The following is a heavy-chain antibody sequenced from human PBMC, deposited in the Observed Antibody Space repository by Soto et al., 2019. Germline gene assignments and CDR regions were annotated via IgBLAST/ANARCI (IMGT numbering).Heavy chain of an antibody. CDR3: AQDANGNYLAY. CDR2: IIPIFGAA. Sequence: QVQLVQSGAEVKKPGSSVKVSCKASGGTFSRYTISWVRQAPGQGLEWMGGIIPIFGAAKYAQKFQDRVTVTADESTSTAYMELSSLRAEDTAVYYCAQDANGNYLAYWGQGTLVTVSS. V-gene: IGHV1-69*01. CDR1: GGTFSRYT. J-gene: IGHJ4*02. D-gene: IGHD1-7*01.